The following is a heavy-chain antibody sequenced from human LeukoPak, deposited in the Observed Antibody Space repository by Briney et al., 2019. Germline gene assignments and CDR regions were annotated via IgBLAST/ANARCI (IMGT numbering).Heavy chain of an antibody. CDR1: GFSFSNYW. V-gene: IGHV3-74*01. CDR2: INSDGSST. J-gene: IGHJ4*02. CDR3: ARSYYDSSDYYGEYYFDY. D-gene: IGHD3-22*01. Sequence: PGGSLRLSCAASGFSFSNYWMHWVRQAPGKGLVWVSRINSDGSSTTYADSVKGRFTISRDNAKNTLYLQMNSLRAEDTAVYYCARSYYDSSDYYGEYYFDYWGQGTLVTVSS.